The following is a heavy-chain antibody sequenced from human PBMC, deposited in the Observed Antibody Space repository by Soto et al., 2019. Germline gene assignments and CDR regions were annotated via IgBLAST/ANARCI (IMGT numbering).Heavy chain of an antibody. CDR2: ISTTTNYI. CDR1: GITSTRYS. V-gene: IGHV3-21*06. Sequence: PGGSLRLSSAASGITSTRYSMNWVRQAPGKGLEWVSSISTTTNYIYYGDSMKGRFTISRDNAKNSLYLEMNSLRAEDTAVYYCARESEDLTSNFDYWGQGTLVTVSS. CDR3: ARESEDLTSNFDY. J-gene: IGHJ4*02.